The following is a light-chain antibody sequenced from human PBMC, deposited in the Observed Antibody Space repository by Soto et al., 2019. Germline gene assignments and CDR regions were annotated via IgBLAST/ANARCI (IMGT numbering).Light chain of an antibody. CDR3: QQYDRSPI. CDR1: QSVSNSH. Sequence: EIVLTQSPGTLSLSPGERATLSCRASQSVSNSHLAWYQQKPGQAPRLLIYGSSSRATGISDRLSGSGSGTDFTRTISRLEPEDFAVYYCQQYDRSPIFGGGTKVEI. V-gene: IGKV3-20*01. CDR2: GSS. J-gene: IGKJ4*01.